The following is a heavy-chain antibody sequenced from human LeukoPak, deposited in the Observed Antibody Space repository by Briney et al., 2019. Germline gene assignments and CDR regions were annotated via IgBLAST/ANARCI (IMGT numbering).Heavy chain of an antibody. CDR1: GFTFNNYA. J-gene: IGHJ4*02. V-gene: IGHV3-23*01. Sequence: GGSLRLSCAASGFTFNNYAMSWVRQAPGKGLEWVSAISGSGDSTYYADSVKGRFTISRDNSKNTLYLQMNSLRAEDTAVYYCARDSGYDYYFDYWGQGTLVTVSS. CDR2: ISGSGDST. CDR3: ARDSGYDYYFDY. D-gene: IGHD5-12*01.